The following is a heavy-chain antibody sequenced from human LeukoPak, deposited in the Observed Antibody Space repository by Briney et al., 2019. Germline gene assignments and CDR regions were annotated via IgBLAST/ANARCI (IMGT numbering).Heavy chain of an antibody. V-gene: IGHV1-2*02. Sequence: ASVKVSCKASGYTFTGYYMHWVRQAPGQGLEWMGWINPNSGGTNYAQKFQGRVTMTRDASISTAYMELSRLSSDDTAVYYCARGRIIVGATEADYWGQGTLVTVSS. D-gene: IGHD1-26*01. J-gene: IGHJ4*02. CDR1: GYTFTGYY. CDR2: INPNSGGT. CDR3: ARGRIIVGATEADY.